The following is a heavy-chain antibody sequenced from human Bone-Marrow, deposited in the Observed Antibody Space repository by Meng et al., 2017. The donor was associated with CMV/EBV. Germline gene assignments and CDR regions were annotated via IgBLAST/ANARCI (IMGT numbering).Heavy chain of an antibody. D-gene: IGHD6-13*01. CDR3: ARHSSSWDLDY. V-gene: IGHV3-30-3*01. CDR1: GFTFSRYA. J-gene: IGHJ4*02. Sequence: SCSASGFTFSRYAMHWVRQAPGKGLEWVAVISYDGSNKYYADSVKGRFTISRDNSKNTLYLQMNSLRAEDTAVYYCARHSSSWDLDYWGQGTLVTVSS. CDR2: ISYDGSNK.